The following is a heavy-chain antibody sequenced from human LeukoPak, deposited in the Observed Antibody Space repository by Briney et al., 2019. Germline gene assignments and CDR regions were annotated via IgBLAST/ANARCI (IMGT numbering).Heavy chain of an antibody. CDR1: GFTFSSYR. J-gene: IGHJ4*02. CDR3: ARVGTSSSGWQFDY. Sequence: GGSLRLSCAASGFTFSSYRMNWVRQAPGKGLEWVSSISSSSSYIHYADSVKGRFTISRDNAKNSLYLQMNSLRAEDTAVYYCARVGTSSSGWQFDYWGQGTLVTVSS. CDR2: ISSSSSYI. V-gene: IGHV3-21*01. D-gene: IGHD6-19*01.